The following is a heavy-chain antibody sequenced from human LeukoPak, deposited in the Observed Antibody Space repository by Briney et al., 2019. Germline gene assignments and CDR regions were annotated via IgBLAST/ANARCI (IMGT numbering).Heavy chain of an antibody. D-gene: IGHD3-22*01. J-gene: IGHJ4*02. CDR1: GFTFSSYS. CDR3: ARIYDSTAY. Sequence: GGSLRLSCAASGFTFSSYSMNWVRQAPGKGLEWISYIDSSSSSIYYADSVKGRFTFSRDNAKNSLYLQMNSLRDEDTAVYYCARIYDSTAYWGQGTLVTVSS. CDR2: IDSSSSSI. V-gene: IGHV3-48*02.